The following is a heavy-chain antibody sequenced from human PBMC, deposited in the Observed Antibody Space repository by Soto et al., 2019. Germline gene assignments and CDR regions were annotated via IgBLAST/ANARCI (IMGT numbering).Heavy chain of an antibody. V-gene: IGHV3-30*18. CDR2: ISYDGSNK. J-gene: IGHJ6*02. D-gene: IGHD2-2*01. CDR1: GFTFSSYG. CDR3: AKDQIALRAIVLVRAADYGMDV. Sequence: QVQLVESGGGVVQPGRSLRLSCAASGFTFSSYGMHWVRQAPGKGLEWVAVISYDGSNKYYADSVKGRFTISRDNSKKTLYMQMNSLRAEDTAVYYCAKDQIALRAIVLVRAADYGMDVWGQGTTVTVSS.